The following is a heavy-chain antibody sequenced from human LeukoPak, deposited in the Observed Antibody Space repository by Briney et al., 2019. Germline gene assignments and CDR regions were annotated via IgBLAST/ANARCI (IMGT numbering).Heavy chain of an antibody. V-gene: IGHV1-69*05. D-gene: IGHD1-26*01. Sequence: GASVKVSCKASGGTFSSYAISWVRQAPGQGLEWMGGIIPIFGTANYAQKFQGRVTITTDESTSTAYMELSSLRSEDTAVYYCASGSGSYFLEAFDIWGQGTMVTVSS. CDR1: GGTFSSYA. CDR2: IIPIFGTA. CDR3: ASGSGSYFLEAFDI. J-gene: IGHJ3*02.